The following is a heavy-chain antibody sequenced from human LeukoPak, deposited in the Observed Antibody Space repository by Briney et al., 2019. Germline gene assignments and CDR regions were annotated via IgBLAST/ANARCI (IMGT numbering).Heavy chain of an antibody. CDR2: IRSKAYGGTT. CDR3: TKPYYYDSSGYHSPDY. V-gene: IGHV3-49*04. Sequence: GSLRLSCTASGFTFGDYAMSWVRQAPGKGLEWVGFIRSKAYGGTTEYAASVKGRFTISRDDSKSIAYLQMNSLKTEDTAVYYCTKPYYYDSSGYHSPDYWGQGTLVTVSS. D-gene: IGHD3-22*01. CDR1: GFTFGDYA. J-gene: IGHJ4*02.